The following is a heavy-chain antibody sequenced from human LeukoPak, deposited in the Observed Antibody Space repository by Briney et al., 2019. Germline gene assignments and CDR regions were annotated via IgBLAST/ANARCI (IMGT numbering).Heavy chain of an antibody. D-gene: IGHD3-22*01. Sequence: GGSLRLSCEAPGITFSDAWMSWVRQAPGKGLEWVGRINSDGSSTSYADSVKGRFTISRDNAKNTLYLQMNSLRAEDTAVYYCARTYYYDSSGYYYYFDYWGQGTLVTVSS. J-gene: IGHJ4*02. V-gene: IGHV3-74*01. CDR2: INSDGSST. CDR3: ARTYYYDSSGYYYYFDY. CDR1: GITFSDAW.